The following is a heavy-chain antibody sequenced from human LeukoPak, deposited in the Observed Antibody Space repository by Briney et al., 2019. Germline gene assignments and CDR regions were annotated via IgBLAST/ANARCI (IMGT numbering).Heavy chain of an antibody. V-gene: IGHV3-48*03. Sequence: PGGSLILSCAASGFTFSSYEMNWVRQAPGKGLEWLSYINTSGRTIYYADSVKGRFTISRDNAKNSLFLQMNSLRAEDTAVYYCARDHTWSPDYWGQGTLVTVSS. CDR1: GFTFSSYE. D-gene: IGHD1-26*01. CDR3: ARDHTWSPDY. CDR2: INTSGRTI. J-gene: IGHJ4*02.